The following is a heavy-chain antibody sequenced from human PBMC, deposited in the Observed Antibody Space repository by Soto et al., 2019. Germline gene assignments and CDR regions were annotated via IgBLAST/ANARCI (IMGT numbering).Heavy chain of an antibody. Sequence: SDTLSLTCTVSGGSISSGGYYLSWIRQHPGKGLEWIGYIYYSGSTYYNPSLKSRVTISVDTSKNQFSLKLSSVTAADTAVYYCARGFYYYDSSGYYQGGMDVWGQGTTVTVS. V-gene: IGHV4-31*03. CDR2: IYYSGST. CDR1: GGSISSGGYY. J-gene: IGHJ6*02. D-gene: IGHD3-22*01. CDR3: ARGFYYYDSSGYYQGGMDV.